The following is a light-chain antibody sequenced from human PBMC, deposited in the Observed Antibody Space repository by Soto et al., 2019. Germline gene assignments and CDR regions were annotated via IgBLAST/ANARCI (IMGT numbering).Light chain of an antibody. J-gene: IGLJ1*01. V-gene: IGLV2-11*01. CDR3: CTHAGTYTYV. CDR2: DVT. Sequence: QSALTQPRSVSGSPGQSLPISCTGTSSDVGGYNYVSWYQQYPGQVPKLMIYDVTKRPSGVPDRFSGSKSGNTASLTISGLQAEDEADYYCCTHAGTYTYVFGTGTKLTVL. CDR1: SSDVGGYNY.